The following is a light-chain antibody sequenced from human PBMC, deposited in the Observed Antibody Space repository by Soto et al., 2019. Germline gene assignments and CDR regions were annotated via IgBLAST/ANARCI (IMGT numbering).Light chain of an antibody. Sequence: DIQMTQSPSSLSASVGDRVTITCQASQDISNYLNCYQQKPGKAPKLLIYAAPNLETGVPSRFRGSGSGIDFNFTSSSLQPEDIATSYCQHSFTFGPGTKVDIK. CDR2: AAP. J-gene: IGKJ3*01. V-gene: IGKV1-33*01. CDR3: QHSFT. CDR1: QDISNY.